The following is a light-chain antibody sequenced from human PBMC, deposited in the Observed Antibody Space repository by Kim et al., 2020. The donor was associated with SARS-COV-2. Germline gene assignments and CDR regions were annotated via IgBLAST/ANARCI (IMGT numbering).Light chain of an antibody. CDR2: AAS. Sequence: ASVGDRVTLTCRASQDMANSLAWYQQKPGKVPQVLIYAASTLQSGVPSRFSGSGSGTEFTLTIGSLQTEDVATYYCQKYNSAPWTFGPGTKVDIK. CDR3: QKYNSAPWT. J-gene: IGKJ1*01. CDR1: QDMANS. V-gene: IGKV1-27*01.